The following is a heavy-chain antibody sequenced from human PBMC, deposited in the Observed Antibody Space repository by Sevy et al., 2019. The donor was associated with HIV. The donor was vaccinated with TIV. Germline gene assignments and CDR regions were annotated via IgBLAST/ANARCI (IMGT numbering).Heavy chain of an antibody. CDR2: ISWNSGSI. CDR1: GFTFDDYA. J-gene: IGHJ4*02. D-gene: IGHD3-10*01. V-gene: IGHV3-9*01. Sequence: GGSLRLSCAASGFTFDDYAMHWVRQAPGKGLEWVSGISWNSGSIGYADSVKGRFTISRDNAKNSLYLQMNSLRAEDTALYYCAKMGWFGELSHFDYWGQGTLVTVPS. CDR3: AKMGWFGELSHFDY.